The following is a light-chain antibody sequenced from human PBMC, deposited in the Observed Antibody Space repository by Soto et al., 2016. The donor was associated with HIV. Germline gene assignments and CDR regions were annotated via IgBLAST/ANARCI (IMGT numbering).Light chain of an antibody. CDR3: QQYNTPPWT. V-gene: IGKV1-5*03. CDR2: KVS. Sequence: DIQLTQSPSTLSASVGDRVTITCRASQSVNDWLAWYQQKPGTPPILLIYKVSTLESGVPSRFGGVGFGTDFTLTISTLQPEDSAIYYCQQYNTPPWTFGQGTKVEI. CDR1: QSVNDW. J-gene: IGKJ1*01.